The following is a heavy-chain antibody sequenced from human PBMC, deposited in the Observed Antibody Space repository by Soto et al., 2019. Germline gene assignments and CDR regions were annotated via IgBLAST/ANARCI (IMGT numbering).Heavy chain of an antibody. CDR3: ARHYIGIVGATPWFDP. V-gene: IGHV4-59*08. CDR1: GGSISSYY. J-gene: IGHJ5*02. D-gene: IGHD1-26*01. Sequence: SETLSLTCTVSGGSISSYYWSWIRQPPGKGLEWIGYIYYSGSTNYNPSLKSRVTISVDTSKNQFSLKLSSVTAADTAVYYCARHYIGIVGATPWFDPWGQGTLVTVSS. CDR2: IYYSGST.